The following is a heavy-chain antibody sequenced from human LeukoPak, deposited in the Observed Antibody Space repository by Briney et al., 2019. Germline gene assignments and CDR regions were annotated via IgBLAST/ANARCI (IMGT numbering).Heavy chain of an antibody. J-gene: IGHJ4*02. CDR2: IYYSGNT. V-gene: IGHV4-59*08. CDR1: GGSISGYY. Sequence: SETLSLTCTVSGGSISGYYWSWIRQPPGKGLEWIGSIYYSGNTYFNPSLKSRVTISVDTSKNQFALKLSSVTAADTAFYCCARHSNGYFDYWGQGTLVTVSS. CDR3: ARHSNGYFDY. D-gene: IGHD3-22*01.